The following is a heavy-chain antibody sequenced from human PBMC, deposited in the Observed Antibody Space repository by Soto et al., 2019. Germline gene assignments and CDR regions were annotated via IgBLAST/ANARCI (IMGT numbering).Heavy chain of an antibody. D-gene: IGHD2-2*01. CDR3: ARGEYCSSTSCLGKSNWFDP. V-gene: IGHV4-34*01. J-gene: IGHJ5*02. CDR1: GGSFSGYY. CDR2: INHSGST. Sequence: PSETLSLTCAVYGGSFSGYYWSWIRQPPGKWLEWIGEINHSGSTNYNPSLKSRVTISVDTSKNQFSLKLSSVTAADTAVYYCARGEYCSSTSCLGKSNWFDPWGQGXLVTVYS.